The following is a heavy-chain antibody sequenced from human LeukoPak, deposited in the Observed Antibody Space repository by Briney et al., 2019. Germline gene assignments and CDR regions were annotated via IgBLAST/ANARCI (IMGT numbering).Heavy chain of an antibody. J-gene: IGHJ5*02. CDR3: AKDRWAVAGTWVSMFDP. V-gene: IGHV3-73*01. D-gene: IGHD6-19*01. CDR2: IRSKANSYAT. Sequence: QAGGSLRLSCAASGFTFSGSAMHWVRQASGKGLEWVGRIRSKANSYATAYAASVKGRFTISRDDSKNTLYLQMNSLRAEDTAVYYCAKDRWAVAGTWVSMFDPWGQGTLVTVSS. CDR1: GFTFSGSA.